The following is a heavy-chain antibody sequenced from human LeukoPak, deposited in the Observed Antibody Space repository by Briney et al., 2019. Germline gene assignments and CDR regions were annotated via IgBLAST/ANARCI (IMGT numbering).Heavy chain of an antibody. J-gene: IGHJ5*02. V-gene: IGHV1-2*02. CDR1: GYTFTGYY. D-gene: IGHD1-26*01. CDR3: ARMNTNWDLHSTNWFDP. CDR2: INPNSGGT. Sequence: ASVKVSCKASGYTFTGYYMHWVRQAPGQGLEWMGWINPNSGGTNYAQKFQGRVTMTRDTSITTAYMELSSLRSEDTAVYYCARMNTNWDLHSTNWFDPWGQGTLVTVSS.